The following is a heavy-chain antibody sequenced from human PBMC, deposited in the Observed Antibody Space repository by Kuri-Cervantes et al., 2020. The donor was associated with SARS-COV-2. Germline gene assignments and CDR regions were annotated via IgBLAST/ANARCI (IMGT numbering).Heavy chain of an antibody. CDR2: INAGNGNT. CDR1: GYTFTSYA. D-gene: IGHD3-3*01. Sequence: ASVKVSCKASGYTFTSYAMHWVRQAPGQRLEWMGWINAGNGNTKYSQKFQGRVTIARDTSASTAYMELSSLRSEDTAVYYCARGGDFWYFYHGMDVWGQGTTVTVSS. CDR3: ARGGDFWYFYHGMDV. V-gene: IGHV1-3*01. J-gene: IGHJ6*02.